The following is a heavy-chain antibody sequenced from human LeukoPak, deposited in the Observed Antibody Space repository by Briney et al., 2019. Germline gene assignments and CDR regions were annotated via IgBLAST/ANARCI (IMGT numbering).Heavy chain of an antibody. J-gene: IGHJ4*02. V-gene: IGHV3-48*03. D-gene: IGHD4-23*01. Sequence: PGESLRLSCAASGFTFSNYEMNWVRQAPGRGLEWVSYISTGGTTIYYTDSVKGRFTISRDNAKNSLYLQMNSLRAEDTAVYYCARGSYGGNYLDSWGQGTLVTVSS. CDR3: ARGSYGGNYLDS. CDR1: GFTFSNYE. CDR2: ISTGGTTI.